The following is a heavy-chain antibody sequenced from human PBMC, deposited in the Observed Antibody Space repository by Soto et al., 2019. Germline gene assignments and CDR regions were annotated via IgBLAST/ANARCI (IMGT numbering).Heavy chain of an antibody. CDR1: GGSISSYY. Sequence: QVQLQESGPGLVKPSETLSLTCTVSGGSISSYYWSWIRQPPGKGLEWIGYIYYSGSTNYNPSLKSRVTISVDTSKNQFSLKLISVTAADAAVYYCARHLTSDWFDPWGQGTLVTVSS. CDR3: ARHLTSDWFDP. D-gene: IGHD7-27*01. CDR2: IYYSGST. V-gene: IGHV4-59*08. J-gene: IGHJ5*02.